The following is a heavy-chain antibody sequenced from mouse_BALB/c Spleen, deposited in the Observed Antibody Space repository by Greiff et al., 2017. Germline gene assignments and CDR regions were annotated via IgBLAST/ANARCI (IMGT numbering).Heavy chain of an antibody. J-gene: IGHJ2*01. V-gene: IGHV1S56*01. D-gene: IGHD2-4*01. CDR3: AYYDYGGFDY. CDR1: GYTFTSYY. CDR2: IYPGDGST. Sequence: QVQLQQSGPELVKPGASVKMSCKASGYTFTSYYIHWVKQRPGQGLEWIGWIYPGDGSTKYNEKFKGKTTLTADKSSSTAYMLLSSLTSEDSAIYFCAYYDYGGFDYWGQGTTLTVSS.